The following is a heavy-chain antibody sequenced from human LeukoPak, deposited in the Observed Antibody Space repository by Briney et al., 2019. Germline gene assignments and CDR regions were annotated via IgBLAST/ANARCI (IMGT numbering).Heavy chain of an antibody. V-gene: IGHV4-4*08. D-gene: IGHD4-11*01. Sequence: SETLSLTCDVSGGPISNYYWTWIRQPPGKGLEWLGFIYNGATTNYNPSLKSRVTISVDTSKNQFSLRLSSVTAADTAVYFCARGKEEYSAFDVWGQGMVVTVSS. CDR1: GGPISNYY. CDR3: ARGKEEYSAFDV. CDR2: IYNGATT. J-gene: IGHJ5*02.